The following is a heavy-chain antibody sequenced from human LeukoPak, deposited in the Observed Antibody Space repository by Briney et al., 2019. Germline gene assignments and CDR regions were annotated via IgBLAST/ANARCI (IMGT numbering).Heavy chain of an antibody. V-gene: IGHV3-23*01. Sequence: GGSLRLSCAASGFTFSSYAMSWVRQAPGKGLEWVSAISGSGGSTYYADSVKGRFTISRDNSKNTLYLQMNSLRAEDTAVYYCAKDYYDILTGYYRGGDYWGQGTLVTVSS. CDR3: AKDYYDILTGYYRGGDY. CDR2: ISGSGGST. CDR1: GFTFSSYA. J-gene: IGHJ4*02. D-gene: IGHD3-9*01.